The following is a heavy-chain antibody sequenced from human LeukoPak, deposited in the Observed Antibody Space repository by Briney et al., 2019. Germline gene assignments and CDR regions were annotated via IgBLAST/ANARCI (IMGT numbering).Heavy chain of an antibody. CDR1: GFTVSSND. D-gene: IGHD3-22*01. Sequence: GGSLRLSCAASGFTVSSNDMSWVRQAPGKGLEWVSVIYSGGRTFYADSVKGRFTISRDNSKNTLYLQMNSLRAEDTAVYYCATPLDYYDSSGYHQGGDWGQGTLVTVSS. CDR2: IYSGGRT. J-gene: IGHJ4*02. V-gene: IGHV3-53*01. CDR3: ATPLDYYDSSGYHQGGD.